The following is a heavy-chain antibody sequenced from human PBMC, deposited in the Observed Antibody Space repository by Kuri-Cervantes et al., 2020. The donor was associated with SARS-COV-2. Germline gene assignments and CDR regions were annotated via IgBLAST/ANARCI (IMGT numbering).Heavy chain of an antibody. CDR3: ARDSGMIVVVIGAFDI. Sequence: GESLKISCAASGFTFSSYAMHWVRQALGKGLEWVAVISYDGSNKYYADSVKGRFTISRDNSKNTLYLQMNSLRAEDTAVYYCARDSGMIVVVIGAFDIWGQGTMVTVSS. V-gene: IGHV3-30-3*01. CDR2: ISYDGSNK. D-gene: IGHD3-22*01. J-gene: IGHJ3*02. CDR1: GFTFSSYA.